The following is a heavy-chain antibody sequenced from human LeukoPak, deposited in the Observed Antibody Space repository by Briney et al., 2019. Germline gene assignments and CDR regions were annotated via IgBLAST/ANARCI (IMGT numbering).Heavy chain of an antibody. CDR3: AKGNYGSGTAIDY. J-gene: IGHJ4*02. CDR2: ISYDGSNK. D-gene: IGHD3-10*01. CDR1: GFTFSSYG. V-gene: IGHV3-30*18. Sequence: GGSLRLSCAASGFTFSSYGMHWVRQAPGKGLEWVAVISYDGSNKYYADSVKGRFTISRDSSKNTLYLQMNSLGAEDTAVYYCAKGNYGSGTAIDYWGQGTLVTVSS.